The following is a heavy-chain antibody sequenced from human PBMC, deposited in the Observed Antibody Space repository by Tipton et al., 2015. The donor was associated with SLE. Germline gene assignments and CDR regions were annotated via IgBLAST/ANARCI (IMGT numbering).Heavy chain of an antibody. Sequence: SLRLSCVASGFTFRSHAVNWVRQAAGKGLEWVSVFSGSDSPTYYADSVKGRFTISRDNFKNTLYLQMNSLRAEDAAVYYCAKDSPQKSSHFDYWGQGKLVSASS. CDR2: FSGSDSPT. V-gene: IGHV3-23*01. J-gene: IGHJ4*02. D-gene: IGHD3-10*01. CDR3: AKDSPQKSSHFDY. CDR1: GFTFRSHA.